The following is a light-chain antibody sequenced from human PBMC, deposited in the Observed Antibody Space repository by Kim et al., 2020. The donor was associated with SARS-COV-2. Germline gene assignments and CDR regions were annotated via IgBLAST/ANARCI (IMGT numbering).Light chain of an antibody. Sequence: ITIYSTGASSEVGNYKYVSWYQQHPAEDPKILMYDVTSRPSGGSNRFSRPKSGDTASMTISGLQAEEEDDYFCTSYTSSSTLHVVFGGGTQLTVL. V-gene: IGLV2-14*03. CDR2: DVT. CDR3: TSYTSSSTLHVV. J-gene: IGLJ2*01. CDR1: SSEVGNYKY.